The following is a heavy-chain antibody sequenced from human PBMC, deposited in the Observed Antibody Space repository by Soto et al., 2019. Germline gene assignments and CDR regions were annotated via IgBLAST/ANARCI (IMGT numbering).Heavy chain of an antibody. V-gene: IGHV3-21*01. CDR1: GFTFSSYS. CDR3: ARARMYQLLYALDY. CDR2: ISSSSSYI. D-gene: IGHD2-2*02. J-gene: IGHJ4*02. Sequence: GGSLRLSCAASGFTFSSYSMNWVRQAPGKGLEWVSSISSSSSYIYYADSVKGRFTISRDNAKNSLYPQMNSLRAEDTAVYYCARARMYQLLYALDYWGQGTLVTVSS.